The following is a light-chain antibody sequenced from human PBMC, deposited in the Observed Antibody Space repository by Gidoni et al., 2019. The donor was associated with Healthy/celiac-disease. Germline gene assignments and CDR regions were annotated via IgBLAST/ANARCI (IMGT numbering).Light chain of an antibody. CDR3: QHYDNLPLT. Sequence: DIQMTQSPYSLSDSVGDRVTITCQASQGINNYLNWYHQKPGQAPKLLIYDASNLETGVPSRFSGSGSGTDFTFTISRLQPEDMATYYCQHYDNLPLTFGGXTKVEIK. J-gene: IGKJ4*01. V-gene: IGKV1-33*01. CDR1: QGINNY. CDR2: DAS.